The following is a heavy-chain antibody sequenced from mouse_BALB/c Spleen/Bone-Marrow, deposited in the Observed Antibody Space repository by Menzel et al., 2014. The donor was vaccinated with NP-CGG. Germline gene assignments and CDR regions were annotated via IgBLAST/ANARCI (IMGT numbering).Heavy chain of an antibody. CDR2: IDPYNGGT. D-gene: IGHD2-1*01. Sequence: EVKLVESGPELVKPGASVKVSCKASGYAFTSYNMYWVKQSHGKSLEWIGYIDPYNGGTNYYQKFKGKATLTVDKSSSTAYMHLNSLTSEDSAVHYCASYGNYGWFAYWGQGTLVTVSA. J-gene: IGHJ3*01. V-gene: IGHV1S135*01. CDR1: GYAFTSYN. CDR3: ASYGNYGWFAY.